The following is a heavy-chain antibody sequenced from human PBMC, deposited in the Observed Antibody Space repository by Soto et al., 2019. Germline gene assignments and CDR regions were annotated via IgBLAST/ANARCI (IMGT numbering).Heavy chain of an antibody. CDR3: ARDLGSSSWYYWFDP. J-gene: IGHJ5*02. CDR2: INYKGTT. D-gene: IGHD6-13*01. Sequence: PSETLSLTCTVSGSGGSVSSGDYYWSWIRQPPGKGLEWVGYINYKGTTYYNPSLKSRVTISVDTSKNQFSLKLSAVTAADTAVYYCARDLGSSSWYYWFDPWGQGTLVTVSS. CDR1: GSGGSVSSGDYY. V-gene: IGHV4-30-4*01.